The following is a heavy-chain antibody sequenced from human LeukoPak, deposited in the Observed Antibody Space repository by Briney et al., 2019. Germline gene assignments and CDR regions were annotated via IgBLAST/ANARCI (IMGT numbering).Heavy chain of an antibody. CDR3: ARAKPGGPFGY. Sequence: SETLSLTCTVSGGSISSYYWSWIRQPPGKGLEWIGYIYYSGSTNYNPSLKSRVTISVDTSKNQFSLKLSSVTAADTAVYYCARAKPGGPFGYWGQGTLVTVSS. V-gene: IGHV4-59*01. D-gene: IGHD3-16*01. CDR1: GGSISSYY. J-gene: IGHJ4*02. CDR2: IYYSGST.